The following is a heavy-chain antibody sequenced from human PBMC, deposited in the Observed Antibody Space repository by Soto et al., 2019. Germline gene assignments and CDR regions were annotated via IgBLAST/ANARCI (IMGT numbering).Heavy chain of an antibody. Sequence: AGCLGLSCAASGFTFSSYGMQWVRQDQGKGLEWVAVIWYEGSNKYYADSVKGRFTISRDNSKNTLYLQMNSLRAEDTAVYYCARDLGYYGRNTPGFGIYYYYGMDVWGQGTTVTVSS. CDR1: GFTFSSYG. V-gene: IGHV3-33*01. J-gene: IGHJ6*02. CDR3: ARDLGYYGRNTPGFGIYYYYGMDV. D-gene: IGHD3-10*02. CDR2: IWYEGSNK.